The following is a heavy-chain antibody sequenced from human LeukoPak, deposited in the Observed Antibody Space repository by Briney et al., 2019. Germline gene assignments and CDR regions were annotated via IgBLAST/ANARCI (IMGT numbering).Heavy chain of an antibody. J-gene: IGHJ4*02. V-gene: IGHV3-33*01. CDR1: GFTFSSYG. Sequence: PGGSLRLSCAASGFTFSSYGMHWVRQAPGKGLEWVAVIWYDGSNKYYADSVKGRFTISRDNSKNTLYLQMNSLRAEDTAVYYCARERNYYDSSGSTHQHFDYWGQGTLVTVSS. CDR2: IWYDGSNK. CDR3: ARERNYYDSSGSTHQHFDY. D-gene: IGHD3-22*01.